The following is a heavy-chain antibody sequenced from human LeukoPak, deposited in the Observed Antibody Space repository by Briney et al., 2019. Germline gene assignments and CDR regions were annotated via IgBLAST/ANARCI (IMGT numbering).Heavy chain of an antibody. CDR2: IIPIFGTA. D-gene: IGHD1-7*01. CDR1: GGTFSSYA. Sequence: GASVKVSCKASGGTFSSYAISWVRQAPGQGLEWMGGIIPIFGTANYAQKFQGRVTITADESTSTAYMELSSLRSEDTAVYYCARNRPGTHRDFDYWGQGTLVTVSS. V-gene: IGHV1-69*13. CDR3: ARNRPGTHRDFDY. J-gene: IGHJ4*02.